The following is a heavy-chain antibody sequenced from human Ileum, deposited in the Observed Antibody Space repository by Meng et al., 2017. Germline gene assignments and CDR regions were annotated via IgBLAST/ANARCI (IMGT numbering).Heavy chain of an antibody. V-gene: IGHV4-38-2*02. D-gene: IGHD6-13*01. CDR1: GYSISSGYY. CDR2: IYHSGST. J-gene: IGHJ6*02. CDR3: ARAGYSSSWYVSYNISPYYYYYGMDV. Sequence: GSLRLSCTVSGYSISSGYYWGWIRQPPGKGLEWIGSIYHSGSTYYNPSLKSRVTISVDTSKNQFSLKLSSVTAADTAVYYCARAGYSSSWYVSYNISPYYYYYGMDVWGQGTTVTVSS.